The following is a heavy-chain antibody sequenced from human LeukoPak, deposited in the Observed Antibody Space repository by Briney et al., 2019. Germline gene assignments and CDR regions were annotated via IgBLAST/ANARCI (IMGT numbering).Heavy chain of an antibody. V-gene: IGHV1-18*01. J-gene: IGHJ5*02. Sequence: ASVKVSCKASGYTFTSYGISWVRQAPGQGLEWMGWISAYNGNTNYAQKFQGRVTMTRDTSISTAYMELSRLRSDDTAVYYCAREVFPMVRGEYNWFDPWGQGTLVTDSS. CDR3: AREVFPMVRGEYNWFDP. D-gene: IGHD3-10*01. CDR2: ISAYNGNT. CDR1: GYTFTSYG.